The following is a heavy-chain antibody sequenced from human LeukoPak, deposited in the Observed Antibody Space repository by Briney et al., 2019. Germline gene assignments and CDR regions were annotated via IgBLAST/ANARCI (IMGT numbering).Heavy chain of an antibody. D-gene: IGHD4-17*01. CDR3: VRGLHDYGDSNYYFDQ. J-gene: IGHJ4*02. V-gene: IGHV3-49*03. Sequence: GGSLRLSCTASGFPFGDDGWSGFRQAPGKGLEWICFIRKKAYGETTEYAASVRGRFTISRDDAKSIAYLQMNSLKTEDTALYYCVRGLHDYGDSNYYFDQWGQGTLVTVSS. CDR2: IRKKAYGETT. CDR1: GFPFGDDG.